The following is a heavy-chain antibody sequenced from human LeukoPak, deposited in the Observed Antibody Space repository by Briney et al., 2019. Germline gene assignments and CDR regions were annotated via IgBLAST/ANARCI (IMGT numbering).Heavy chain of an antibody. D-gene: IGHD3-10*01. CDR1: GFTFSSYS. CDR3: ARSLWFGDSNLDY. J-gene: IGHJ4*02. Sequence: GSLRLSCAASGFTFSSYSMNWVRQAPGKGLEWVSSISSSSSYIYYADSLKGRFTISRDNAKNSLYLQMSSLRAEDTAMYYCARSLWFGDSNLDYWGQGTLVTVSS. CDR2: ISSSSSYI. V-gene: IGHV3-21*01.